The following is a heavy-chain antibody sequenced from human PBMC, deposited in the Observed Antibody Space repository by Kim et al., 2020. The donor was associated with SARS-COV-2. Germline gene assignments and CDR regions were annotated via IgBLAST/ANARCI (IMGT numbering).Heavy chain of an antibody. CDR3: ARTNIVVVTALPTHFGY. V-gene: IGHV4-31*03. CDR1: GGSISSGGYY. D-gene: IGHD2-21*02. CDR2: IYYSGST. Sequence: SETLSLTCTVSGGSISSGGYYWSWIRQHPGKGLEWIGYIYYSGSTYYNPSLKSRVTISVDTSKNQFSLKLSSVTAADTAVYYCARTNIVVVTALPTHFGYWGQGTLVTVSS. J-gene: IGHJ4*02.